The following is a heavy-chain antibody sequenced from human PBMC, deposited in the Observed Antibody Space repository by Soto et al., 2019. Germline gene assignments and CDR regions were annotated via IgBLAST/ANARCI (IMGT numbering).Heavy chain of an antibody. Sequence: QVQLVESGGGVVQPGRSLRLSCAASGFTFSSYAMHWVRQAPGKGLEWVAVISYDGSNKYYADSVKGRFTISRDNSKNTLYLQMNSLRAEDTAVYYCARLSIAAARDPNWFDPWGQGNMVTVSS. D-gene: IGHD6-13*01. V-gene: IGHV3-30-3*01. CDR1: GFTFSSYA. J-gene: IGHJ5*02. CDR3: ARLSIAAARDPNWFDP. CDR2: ISYDGSNK.